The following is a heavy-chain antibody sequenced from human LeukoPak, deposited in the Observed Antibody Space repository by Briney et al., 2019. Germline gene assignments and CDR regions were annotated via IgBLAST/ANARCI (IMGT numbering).Heavy chain of an antibody. CDR1: GFTFSSYS. D-gene: IGHD3-10*01. Sequence: GGSLRHSCATSGFTFSSYSMSWVRQAPGKGLEWVSIISSGGGSTYYADSVKGRFTISRDNSKNTLYLQMNSLRAEDTAVYYCAKDRNYFGSGPNNWFDPWGQGTLVSVSS. V-gene: IGHV3-23*01. CDR2: ISSGGGST. CDR3: AKDRNYFGSGPNNWFDP. J-gene: IGHJ5*02.